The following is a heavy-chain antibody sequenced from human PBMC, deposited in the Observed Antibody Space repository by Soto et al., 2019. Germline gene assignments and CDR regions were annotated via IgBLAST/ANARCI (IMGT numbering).Heavy chain of an antibody. CDR1: GGSISSSSYY. D-gene: IGHD6-6*01. J-gene: IGHJ6*02. CDR2: IYYSGST. V-gene: IGHV4-39*01. CDR3: ARQQGIAARHYYYYGMDV. Sequence: SETLSLTCTVSGGSISSSSYYWGWIRQPPGKGLEWIGSIYYSGSTYYNPSLKSRVTISVDTSKNQFSLKLSSVTAADTAVYYCARQQGIAARHYYYYGMDVWGQGTTVTVSS.